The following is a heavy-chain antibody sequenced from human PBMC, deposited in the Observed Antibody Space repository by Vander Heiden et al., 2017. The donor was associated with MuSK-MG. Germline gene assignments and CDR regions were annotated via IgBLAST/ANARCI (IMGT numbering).Heavy chain of an antibody. J-gene: IGHJ4*02. V-gene: IGHV3-33*01. CDR3: ARAGYYDSSGTLSGFDY. CDR1: GFPFSSYG. Sequence: QVQLVESGGGVVQPGRSLRLSCAASGFPFSSYGMHWVRQAPSKGLEWVAVIWYDGSNKYYADSVKGRFTISRDNSKNTLYLQMNSLRAEDTAVYYCARAGYYDSSGTLSGFDYWGQGTLVTVSS. CDR2: IWYDGSNK. D-gene: IGHD3-22*01.